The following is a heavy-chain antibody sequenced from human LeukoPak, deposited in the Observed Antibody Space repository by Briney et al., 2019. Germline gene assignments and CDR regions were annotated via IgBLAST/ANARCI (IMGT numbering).Heavy chain of an antibody. J-gene: IGHJ6*02. CDR3: ARGLSGEIYYYYYGMDV. CDR2: ISSNGGST. Sequence: HPGGSLRLSCAASGFTFSSYAMHWVRQAPGKGLEYVSAISSNGGSTYYANSVKGRFTISRDNSKNTLYLQMGSLRAEDMAVYYCARGLSGEIYYYYYGMDVWGQGTTVTVSS. V-gene: IGHV3-64*01. D-gene: IGHD5-12*01. CDR1: GFTFSSYA.